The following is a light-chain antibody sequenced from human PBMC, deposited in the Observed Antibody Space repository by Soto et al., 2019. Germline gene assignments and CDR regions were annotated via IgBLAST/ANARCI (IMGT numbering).Light chain of an antibody. CDR1: QSVSSY. J-gene: IGKJ1*01. Sequence: EIVLTQSPATLSLSPGERATLSCRASQSVSSYLAWYQQKPGQAPRLLIYDASNRATGIPARFSGSGSGTGFTLTISRLEPEDFAVYYCQRRSNLLWTFGQGTKVEIK. CDR2: DAS. V-gene: IGKV3-11*01. CDR3: QRRSNLLWT.